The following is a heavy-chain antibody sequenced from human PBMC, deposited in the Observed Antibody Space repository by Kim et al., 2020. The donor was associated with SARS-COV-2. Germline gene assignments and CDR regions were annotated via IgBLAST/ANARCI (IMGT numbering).Heavy chain of an antibody. Sequence: GGSLRLSCTTSGFTFGDYAMGWFRQAPGKGLEWVAFFRSEAYGGTVEYAASVKDRFIMSRDDSTSSAYLQMNSLKTEDTAVYYCTRERCGGNCYSSFYYMGVWGKGTTVTVS. CDR2: FRSEAYGGTV. V-gene: IGHV3-49*03. CDR3: TRERCGGNCYSSFYYMGV. J-gene: IGHJ6*03. CDR1: GFTFGDYA. D-gene: IGHD2-21*01.